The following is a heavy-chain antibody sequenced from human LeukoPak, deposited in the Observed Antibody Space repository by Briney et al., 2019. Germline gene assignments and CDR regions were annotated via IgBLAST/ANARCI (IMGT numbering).Heavy chain of an antibody. CDR3: ARVFIIGDTESY. CDR2: ISSSGSTK. D-gene: IGHD3-10*01. V-gene: IGHV3-48*03. Sequence: QSGGSLRLSCAASGFTFSNYEMHWVRQAPGKGLEWVSYISSSGSTKYYADSVKGRFTISRDNAKNSLYLQMNSLRAEDTAVYYCARVFIIGDTESYWGQGTLVTVSS. J-gene: IGHJ4*02. CDR1: GFTFSNYE.